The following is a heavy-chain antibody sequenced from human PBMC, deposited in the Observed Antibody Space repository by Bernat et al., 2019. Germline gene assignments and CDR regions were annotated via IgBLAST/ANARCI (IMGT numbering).Heavy chain of an antibody. V-gene: IGHV3-30-3*01. J-gene: IGHJ4*02. CDR1: GFTFSDYA. CDR2: ISYDGSKE. CDR3: ARSYDSSGYYKMTCDY. D-gene: IGHD3-22*01. Sequence: QVQLVESGGGVVQPGRALRLSCAASGFTFSDYAMHWVRQAPGKGLEWVARISYDGSKEYYADSVKGRFTISRDNSKNTLFLQINSLRAEDTAVYYCARSYDSSGYYKMTCDYWGQGTLVTVSS.